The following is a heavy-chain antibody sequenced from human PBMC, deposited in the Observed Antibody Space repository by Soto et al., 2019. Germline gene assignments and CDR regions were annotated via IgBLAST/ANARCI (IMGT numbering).Heavy chain of an antibody. Sequence: QVQLVQSGAEVKKPGASVKVSCKASGYTFTSYDINWVRQATGQGLEWMGWMNPNSGNTGYAQKFQGRVTMTRNTXIXRAYMELSSLRSEDTAVYYCARGARYSSRWYDAFDIWGQGTMVTVSS. CDR2: MNPNSGNT. CDR3: ARGARYSSRWYDAFDI. CDR1: GYTFTSYD. D-gene: IGHD6-13*01. V-gene: IGHV1-8*01. J-gene: IGHJ3*02.